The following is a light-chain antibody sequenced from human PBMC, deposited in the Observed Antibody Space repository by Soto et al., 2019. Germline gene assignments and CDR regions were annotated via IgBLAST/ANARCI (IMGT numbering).Light chain of an antibody. CDR3: QQYGGSRLT. V-gene: IGKV3-20*01. Sequence: EIVLTQSPGTLSLSPGERATLSFMASQSVSSSYLAWYQQKPGQAPRLLIYGASSRATGIPDRFSGSGSGTDFTLTISRLEPEDFAVYYCQQYGGSRLTFGGGTKVDIK. CDR2: GAS. CDR1: QSVSSSY. J-gene: IGKJ4*01.